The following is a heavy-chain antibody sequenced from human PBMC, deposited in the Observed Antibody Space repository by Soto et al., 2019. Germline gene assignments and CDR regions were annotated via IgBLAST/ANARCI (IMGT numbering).Heavy chain of an antibody. V-gene: IGHV3-23*01. J-gene: IGHJ6*02. CDR1: GFSFSSFA. D-gene: IGHD2-8*01. CDR3: AKPRGAMIYAISVYGMDV. Sequence: ESGGGFIHPGGSLRLSCAASGFSFSSFAMNWVRQAPGKGLEWVSIISGSADSTFYADSVKGRFTISRDNSKSTLYLQINSLRAEDTAVYYCAKPRGAMIYAISVYGMDVWGQGTTVTVSS. CDR2: ISGSADST.